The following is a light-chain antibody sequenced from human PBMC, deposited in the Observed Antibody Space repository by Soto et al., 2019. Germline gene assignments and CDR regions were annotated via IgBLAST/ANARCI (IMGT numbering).Light chain of an antibody. CDR2: GVS. CDR1: QTGSNRY. Sequence: IVLTQSPGTLSLSPGERATLSCRASQTGSNRYLAWDQQKAGQAPRLLIYGVSTRATGIPDRFSGSGSGTAYALTSSRLEPADFAVQICQHYGYPQLTFGPGTKVEIK. J-gene: IGKJ1*01. V-gene: IGKV3-20*01. CDR3: QHYGYPQLT.